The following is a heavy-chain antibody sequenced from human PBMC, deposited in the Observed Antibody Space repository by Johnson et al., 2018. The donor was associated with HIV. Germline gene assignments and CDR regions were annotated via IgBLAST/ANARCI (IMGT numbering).Heavy chain of an antibody. D-gene: IGHD3-22*01. CDR1: GFRFSSYG. CDR2: TQYDGSNK. V-gene: IGHV3-30*02. J-gene: IGHJ3*02. CDR3: AKETRDSRSAFDI. Sequence: QMQLVESGGAVVQPGGSLRLSCAASGFRFSSYGIHWVRQAPGKGLEWVAFTQYDGSNKYYVDSVKGRFTISRDNAKKAVYLQMNNLRAEDTAVYFCAKETRDSRSAFDIWGQGTMVTVSS.